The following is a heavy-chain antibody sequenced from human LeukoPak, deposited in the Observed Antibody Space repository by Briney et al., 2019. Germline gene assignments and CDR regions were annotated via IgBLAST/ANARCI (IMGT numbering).Heavy chain of an antibody. CDR1: GGSFSGYY. D-gene: IGHD2-2*01. CDR3: AREADCSSTSCPYYFDY. Sequence: SETLSLTCAGYGGSFSGYYWSWIRQPPGKGLEGIGEINHSGSTNYNPSRKSRVTISVDTSKNQFSLKLSSVTAAATAVYYCAREADCSSTSCPYYFDYWGKGILVTVSS. J-gene: IGHJ4*02. CDR2: INHSGST. V-gene: IGHV4-34*01.